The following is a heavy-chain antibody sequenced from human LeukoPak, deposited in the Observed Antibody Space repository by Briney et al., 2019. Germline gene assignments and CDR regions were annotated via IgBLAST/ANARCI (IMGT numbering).Heavy chain of an antibody. CDR1: GFTFDGYA. CDR3: AKDWGPTPSFIDY. Sequence: GRSLRLSCAASGFTFDGYAIHWVRHAPGKGLEWVSSISWTSGSIAYADSVKGRFTISRDNAKNSLYLQMNSLRADDTALYYCAKDWGPTPSFIDYWGQGTLVTVSS. J-gene: IGHJ4*02. D-gene: IGHD1-26*01. V-gene: IGHV3-9*01. CDR2: ISWTSGSI.